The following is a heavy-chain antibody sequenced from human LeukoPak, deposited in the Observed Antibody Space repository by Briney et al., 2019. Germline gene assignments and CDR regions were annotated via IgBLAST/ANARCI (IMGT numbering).Heavy chain of an antibody. J-gene: IGHJ4*02. Sequence: GGSLRLSCAASGFTFSSYAMSWVRQAPGRGLEWVSAISGSGGSTYYADSVKGRFTISRDNSKNTLYLQMNSLRAEDTAVYYCAARYSYGETSLDYWGQGTLVTVSS. CDR2: ISGSGGST. CDR3: AARYSYGETSLDY. CDR1: GFTFSSYA. D-gene: IGHD5-18*01. V-gene: IGHV3-23*01.